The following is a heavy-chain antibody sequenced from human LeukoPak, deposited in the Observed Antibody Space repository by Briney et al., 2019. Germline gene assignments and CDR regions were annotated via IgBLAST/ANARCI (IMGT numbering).Heavy chain of an antibody. V-gene: IGHV3-49*03. CDR3: TRALLGGYYYYYMDV. Sequence: GGSLRLSCTASGFTFGDYAMSWFRQAPGKGLEWVGFIRSKAYGGTTEYAASVKGRFTISRDDPKSIAYLQMNSLKTEDTAVYYCTRALLGGYYYYYMDVWGKGTTVTVSS. CDR2: IRSKAYGGTT. D-gene: IGHD3-16*01. J-gene: IGHJ6*03. CDR1: GFTFGDYA.